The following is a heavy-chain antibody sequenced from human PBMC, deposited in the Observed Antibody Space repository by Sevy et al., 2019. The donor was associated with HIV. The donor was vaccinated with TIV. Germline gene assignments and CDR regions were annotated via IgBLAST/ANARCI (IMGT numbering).Heavy chain of an antibody. Sequence: ASVKVSCKASGYTFTSYGISWVRQAPGQGLEWMGWISAYNGNTNYAQKLQGRVTMTTDTSTSTAYMELRSLRSDDTAVYYCARPVRDYVDTAMVPYFDYWGQVTLVTVSS. V-gene: IGHV1-18*01. D-gene: IGHD5-18*01. CDR2: ISAYNGNT. CDR1: GYTFTSYG. J-gene: IGHJ4*02. CDR3: ARPVRDYVDTAMVPYFDY.